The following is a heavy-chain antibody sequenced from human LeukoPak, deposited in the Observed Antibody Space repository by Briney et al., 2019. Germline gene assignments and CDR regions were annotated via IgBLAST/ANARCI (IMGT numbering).Heavy chain of an antibody. Sequence: SVKVSCKASGGTFSSYAISWVRQAPGQGLEWMGRIIPILGIANYAQKFQGRVTITADKPTSTAYMELSSLRSEDTAVYYCARAHCSGGSCQNWFDPWGQGTLVTVSS. CDR3: ARAHCSGGSCQNWFDP. D-gene: IGHD2-15*01. CDR1: GGTFSSYA. J-gene: IGHJ5*02. CDR2: IIPILGIA. V-gene: IGHV1-69*04.